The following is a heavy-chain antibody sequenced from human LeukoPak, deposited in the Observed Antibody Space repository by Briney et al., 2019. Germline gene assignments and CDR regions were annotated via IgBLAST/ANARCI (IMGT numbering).Heavy chain of an antibody. CDR2: IYSGGST. CDR3: ARDLDY. Sequence: GGSLRLSCAASGFTFSDYSMNWVRQAPGKGLEWVSVIYSGGSTYYADSVKGRFTISRDNSKNTLYLQMNSLRAEDTAVYYCARDLDYWGQGTLVTVSS. J-gene: IGHJ4*02. V-gene: IGHV3-66*02. CDR1: GFTFSDYS.